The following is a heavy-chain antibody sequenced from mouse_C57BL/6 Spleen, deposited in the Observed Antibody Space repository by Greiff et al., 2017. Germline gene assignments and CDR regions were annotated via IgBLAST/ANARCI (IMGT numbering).Heavy chain of an antibody. CDR2: IDPSDSYT. D-gene: IGHD1-1*01. Sequence: QVQLQQPGAELVKPGASVKLSCKASGYTFTSYWMQWVKQRPGQGLEWIGEIDPSDSYTNYNQKFKGKATLTVDTSSSTAYMQLSSLTSEDSAVYYCARGRTVVDYYAMDYWGQGTSVTVSS. J-gene: IGHJ4*01. CDR1: GYTFTSYW. CDR3: ARGRTVVDYYAMDY. V-gene: IGHV1-50*01.